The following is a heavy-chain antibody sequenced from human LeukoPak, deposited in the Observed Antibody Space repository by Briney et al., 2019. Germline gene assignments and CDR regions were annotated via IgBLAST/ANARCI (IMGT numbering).Heavy chain of an antibody. D-gene: IGHD6-13*01. V-gene: IGHV4-39*07. J-gene: IGHJ4*02. CDR1: GGSISSYY. Sequence: KPSQTLSLTCTVSGGSISSYYWGWIRQPPGKGLEWIGSIYYSGSTYYNPSLESRVTISLDRSKNQFSLKLTSVIAADTAVYYCARGLDSNSWYVYDYWGQGTLVTVSS. CDR3: ARGLDSNSWYVYDY. CDR2: IYYSGST.